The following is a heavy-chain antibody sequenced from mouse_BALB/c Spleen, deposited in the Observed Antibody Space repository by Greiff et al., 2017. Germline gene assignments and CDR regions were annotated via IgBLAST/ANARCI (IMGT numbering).Heavy chain of an antibody. J-gene: IGHJ1*01. CDR1: GFTFSNYW. V-gene: IGHV6-6*02. CDR3: TQSYYYYGSSYDWYFDV. CDR2: IRLKSNNYAT. Sequence: EVQVVESGGGLVQPGGSMKLSCVASGFTFSNYWMNWVRQSPEKGLEWVAEIRLKSNNYATHYAESVKGRFTISRDDSKSSVYLQMNNLRAEDTGIYYCTQSYYYYGSSYDWYFDVWGAGTTVTVSS. D-gene: IGHD1-1*01.